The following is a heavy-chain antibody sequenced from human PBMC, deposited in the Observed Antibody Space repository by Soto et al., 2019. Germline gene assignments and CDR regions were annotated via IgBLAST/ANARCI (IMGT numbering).Heavy chain of an antibody. V-gene: IGHV1-18*01. D-gene: IGHD6-19*01. CDR1: GYTFTSYG. CDR2: ISAYNGNT. J-gene: IGHJ6*02. Sequence: QVQLVQSGAEVKKPGASVKVSCKASGYTFTSYGISWVRQAPGQGLEWMGWISAYNGNTNYAQKLQGRVTMTTDTSTSTAYRELRSLRSDDTAVYYCARSGRGSGWVNLYYYYGMDVWGQGTTVTVSS. CDR3: ARSGRGSGWVNLYYYYGMDV.